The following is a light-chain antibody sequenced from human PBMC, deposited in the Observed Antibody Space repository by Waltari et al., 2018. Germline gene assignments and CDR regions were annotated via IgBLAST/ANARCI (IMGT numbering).Light chain of an antibody. J-gene: IGLJ3*02. V-gene: IGLV2-14*03. CDR2: DVN. CDR3: SAYTYSSPFAWA. CDR1: SSDIGASYF. Sequence: QSALTQPASVSGSPGQSITLSCTGTSSDIGASYFVSWYQQHPGKAPKLIIFDVNKRPSGISDRFSGSKSGNTASLTISRLQTGDDADYFCSAYTYSSPFAWAFGGGTKVTVL.